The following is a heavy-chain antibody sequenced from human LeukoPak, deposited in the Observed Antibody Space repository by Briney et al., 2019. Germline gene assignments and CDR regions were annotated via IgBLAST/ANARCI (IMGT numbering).Heavy chain of an antibody. CDR2: ISAYNGNT. V-gene: IGHV1-18*01. D-gene: IGHD3-10*01. CDR1: GYTFTSYG. CDR3: AKDYYGSGSYLYYYYGMDV. Sequence: GASVKVSCKASGYTFTSYGISWVRQAPGQGLEWMGWISAYNGNTNYAQKLQGRVTMTRDTSTSTVYMELSSLGSEDTAVYYCAKDYYGSGSYLYYYYGMDVWGQGTTVTVSS. J-gene: IGHJ6*02.